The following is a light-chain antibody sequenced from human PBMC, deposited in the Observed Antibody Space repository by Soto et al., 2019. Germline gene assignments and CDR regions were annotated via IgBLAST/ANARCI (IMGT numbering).Light chain of an antibody. V-gene: IGKV1-9*01. CDR3: QQLNSYPRT. CDR1: QGISSN. CDR2: AAS. Sequence: DIQLTQSPSFLSASVGDRITITCRASQGISSNLAWYQQKPGKAPKLLTYAASTLQSGVPSRFSGSGSGTEFTLTISSLQPEDFATYYCQQLNSYPRTFGQGTKVEIK. J-gene: IGKJ1*01.